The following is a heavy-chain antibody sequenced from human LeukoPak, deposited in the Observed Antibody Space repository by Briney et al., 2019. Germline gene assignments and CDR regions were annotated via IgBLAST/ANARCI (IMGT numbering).Heavy chain of an antibody. CDR2: ISSSGSTI. D-gene: IGHD1-1*01. Sequence: AXGKXXELVSYISSSGSTIYYADSVKGRFTISRDNAKNSLYLQMNSLRAEDTAVYYCARDMNGYMDVWGKGTTVTVSS. J-gene: IGHJ6*03. CDR3: ARDMNGYMDV. V-gene: IGHV3-48*03.